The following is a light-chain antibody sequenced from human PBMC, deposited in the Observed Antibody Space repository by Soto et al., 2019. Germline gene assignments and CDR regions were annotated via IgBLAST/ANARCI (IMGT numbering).Light chain of an antibody. J-gene: IGLJ1*01. CDR1: SSNIGAGYD. V-gene: IGLV1-40*01. Sequence: QSVLTQPPSVSGAPGQRVTISCTGSSSNIGAGYDVNWYQQLPGAAPKFLIYGNSNRPSGVPDRFSGSKSGTSASLAITGLQAEDEADYYCQSYDSRLSGYGFGTGTKV. CDR3: QSYDSRLSGYG. CDR2: GNS.